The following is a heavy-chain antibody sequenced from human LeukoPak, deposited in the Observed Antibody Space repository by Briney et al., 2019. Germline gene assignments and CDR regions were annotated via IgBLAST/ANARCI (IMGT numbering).Heavy chain of an antibody. CDR2: ISAYNGNT. Sequence: ASVKVSCKASGYTFTSYGISWVRRAPGQGLEWMGWISAYNGNTNYAQKLQGRVTMTTDTSTSTAYMELRSLRSDDTAVYYCARLKGVVPAANPRSFDYWGQGTLVTVSS. J-gene: IGHJ4*02. CDR1: GYTFTSYG. V-gene: IGHV1-18*01. D-gene: IGHD2-2*01. CDR3: ARLKGVVPAANPRSFDY.